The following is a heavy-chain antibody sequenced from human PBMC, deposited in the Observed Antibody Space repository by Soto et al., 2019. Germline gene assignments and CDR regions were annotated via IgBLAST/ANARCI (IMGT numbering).Heavy chain of an antibody. CDR1: AFSLSTSGVG. Sequence: QITLKESGPTLVKPTQTLTLTCTFSAFSLSTSGVGVGWIRQPPGKALEWLALIYWDDDKRYSPSLKSRLTIIKTTSNNRLVVTMTNMKPVHTATYYCTQVGGLGGYYCDNWGQGPLVTVSS. D-gene: IGHD3-16*01. CDR2: IYWDDDK. V-gene: IGHV2-5*02. J-gene: IGHJ4*02. CDR3: TQVGGLGGYYCDN.